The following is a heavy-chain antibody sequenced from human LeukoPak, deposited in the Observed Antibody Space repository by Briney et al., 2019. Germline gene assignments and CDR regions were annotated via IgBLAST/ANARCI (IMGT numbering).Heavy chain of an antibody. V-gene: IGHV4-39*01. CDR3: ARTSTYYDFWSGKLNWFDP. CDR1: GGSISSSSYY. Sequence: PSETLSLTCTVSGGSISSSSYYWGWIRQPPGKGLEWIGSIYYSGSTYYNPSLKSRVTISVDTSKNQFSLKLSSVTAADTAVYYCARTSTYYDFWSGKLNWFDPWGQGTLVTVSS. D-gene: IGHD3-3*01. CDR2: IYYSGST. J-gene: IGHJ5*02.